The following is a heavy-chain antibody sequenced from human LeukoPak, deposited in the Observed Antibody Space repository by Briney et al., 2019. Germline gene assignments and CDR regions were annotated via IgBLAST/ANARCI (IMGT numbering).Heavy chain of an antibody. J-gene: IGHJ3*02. CDR1: GFTLTYAW. Sequence: GGSLRLSCAVSGFTLTYAWMNWVRQAPGKGLEWVGRIKSKTDGGTTDYAAPVKGRFAISRDDSNPTLYLQMNSLKTEDTAVYYCTTRLVDIWGQGTMVTVSS. CDR3: TTRLVDI. CDR2: IKSKTDGGTT. V-gene: IGHV3-15*01.